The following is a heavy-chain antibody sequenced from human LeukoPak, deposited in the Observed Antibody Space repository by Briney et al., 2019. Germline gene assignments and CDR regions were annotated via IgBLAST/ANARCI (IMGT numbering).Heavy chain of an antibody. J-gene: IGHJ4*02. V-gene: IGHV4-31*03. Sequence: SETLSLTCTVSGGSISSGGYYWSWLHQHPGKGLEWIGYIYYSGSTYYNPSLKSRVTISVDTSKNQFSLKLSSVTAADTAVYYCAREGRRAIDYWGQGTLVTVSS. D-gene: IGHD5-24*01. CDR2: IYYSGST. CDR3: AREGRRAIDY. CDR1: GGSISSGGYY.